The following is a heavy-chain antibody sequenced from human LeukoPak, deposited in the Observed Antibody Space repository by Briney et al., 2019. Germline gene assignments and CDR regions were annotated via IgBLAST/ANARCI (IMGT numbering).Heavy chain of an antibody. CDR3: ARGVVAATINWFDP. CDR2: VRYDGSYK. CDR1: GFTFNIYS. Sequence: GGSLRLSCAASGFTFNIYSMHWVRQTPGKGLEWVAIVRYDGSYKYYADSVKGRFTISRDNSKNTLYLQMNNLRIEDTAVYYCARGVVAATINWFDPWGQGTLVTVSS. V-gene: IGHV3-30*04. J-gene: IGHJ5*02. D-gene: IGHD2-15*01.